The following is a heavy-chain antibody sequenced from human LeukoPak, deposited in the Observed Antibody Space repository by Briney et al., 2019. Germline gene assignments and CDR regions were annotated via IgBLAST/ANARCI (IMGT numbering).Heavy chain of an antibody. CDR3: ARALSWTTQSYYYMDV. CDR1: GYTFTSYD. D-gene: IGHD3/OR15-3a*01. Sequence: GSVKVSCKASGYTFTSYDINWVRQATGQGLEWMGWMNPNSGNTGYAQKFQGRVTMTKNASITTAYMELSSLTSEDTAVYYCARALSWTTQSYYYMDVWGKGTTVTVSS. J-gene: IGHJ6*03. V-gene: IGHV1-8*01. CDR2: MNPNSGNT.